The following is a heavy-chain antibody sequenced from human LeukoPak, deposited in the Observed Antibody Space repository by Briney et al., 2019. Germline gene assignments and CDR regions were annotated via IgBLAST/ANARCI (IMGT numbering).Heavy chain of an antibody. CDR3: ARGRGRPGIWFGELLSQRYYYYMDV. V-gene: IGHV1-8*01. Sequence: EASVKVSCKASGYTFTSYDINWVRQATGQGLEWMGWMNPNSGNTGYAQKFQGRVTMTRNTSISTAYMELSSLRSEDTAVYYCARGRGRPGIWFGELLSQRYYYYMDVWGKGTTVTISS. D-gene: IGHD3-10*01. CDR2: MNPNSGNT. J-gene: IGHJ6*03. CDR1: GYTFTSYD.